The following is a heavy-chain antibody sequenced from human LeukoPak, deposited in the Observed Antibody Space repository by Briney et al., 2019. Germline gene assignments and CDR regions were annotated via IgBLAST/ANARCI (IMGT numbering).Heavy chain of an antibody. V-gene: IGHV4-59*01. CDR1: GGAISSYY. Sequence: PSETLSLTCTVSGGAISSYYWSWIRQPPGKGLEWIGYIYYSGSTNYNPSLKSRVTISVDTSKNQFSLKLSSVTAADTAVYYCARDGYSYGLDYWGQGTLVTVSS. D-gene: IGHD5-18*01. CDR3: ARDGYSYGLDY. J-gene: IGHJ4*02. CDR2: IYYSGST.